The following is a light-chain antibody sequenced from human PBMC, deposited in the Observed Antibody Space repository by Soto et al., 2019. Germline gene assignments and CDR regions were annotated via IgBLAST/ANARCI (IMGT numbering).Light chain of an antibody. CDR2: EVT. CDR1: SSDVGGYNY. Sequence: SFLTQPPSASGYPGRSVTISYTGTSSDVGGYNYVSWYQQHPGKAPKLMIFEVTRRPSGVPDRFSGSKSGNTASLTVSGLQAEDEADYYCSSYAGSNNFVFGSGTKVTVL. CDR3: SSYAGSNNFV. V-gene: IGLV2-8*01. J-gene: IGLJ1*01.